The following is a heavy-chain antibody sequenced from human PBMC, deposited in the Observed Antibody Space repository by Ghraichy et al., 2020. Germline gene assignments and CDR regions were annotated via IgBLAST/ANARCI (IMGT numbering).Heavy chain of an antibody. J-gene: IGHJ6*02. CDR2: INHSGST. V-gene: IGHV4-34*01. CDR1: GGSFSGYY. CDR3: ARDKLSRDYGDYPKRRSYGMDV. Sequence: SETLSLTCAVYGGSFSGYYWSWIRQPPGKGLEWIGEINHSGSTNYNPSLKSRVTISVDTSKNQFSLKLSSVTAADTAVYYCARDKLSRDYGDYPKRRSYGMDVWGQGTTVTVSS. D-gene: IGHD4-17*01.